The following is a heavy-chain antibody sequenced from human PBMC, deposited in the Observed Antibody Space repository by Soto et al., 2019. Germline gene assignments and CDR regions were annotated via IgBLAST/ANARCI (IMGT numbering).Heavy chain of an antibody. CDR1: GFTFTSSA. Sequence: SVKVSCKASGFTFTSSAVQWVRQARGQRLEWIGWIVVGSGNTNYAQKFQERVTITRDMSTSTAYMELSSLRSEDTAVYYCARDHRKVVLWFGEVNWFDPWGQGTLVTVSS. V-gene: IGHV1-58*01. D-gene: IGHD3-10*01. CDR3: ARDHRKVVLWFGEVNWFDP. CDR2: IVVGSGNT. J-gene: IGHJ5*02.